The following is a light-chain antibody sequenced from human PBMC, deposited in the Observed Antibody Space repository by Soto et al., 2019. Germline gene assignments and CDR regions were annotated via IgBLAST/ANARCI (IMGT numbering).Light chain of an antibody. CDR1: QSVSSN. CDR3: QQRSSWPLT. J-gene: IGKJ4*01. Sequence: EIVMTQSPATLSVSPGERATLSCRASQSVSSNLAWYQHKPGQAPRLLIYDASNRAPGIPAKLSGSGSGTDFTLTISSLEPEDFAVYYCQQRSSWPLTFGGGTKVEIK. V-gene: IGKV3-11*01. CDR2: DAS.